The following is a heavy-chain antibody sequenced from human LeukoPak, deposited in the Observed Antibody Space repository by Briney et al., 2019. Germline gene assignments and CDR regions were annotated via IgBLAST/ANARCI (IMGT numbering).Heavy chain of an antibody. CDR3: AREGVLAARREMGY. J-gene: IGHJ4*02. V-gene: IGHV4-31*03. Sequence: SQTLSLTCIVSGDSISSAGYYWIWIRQHPGKGLEWIGSIYYSGSTYYNPSLKSRVTISVDTSKNQFSLKLSSVTAADTAVYYCAREGVLAARREMGYWGQGTLVTVSS. D-gene: IGHD6-6*01. CDR1: GDSISSAGYY. CDR2: IYYSGST.